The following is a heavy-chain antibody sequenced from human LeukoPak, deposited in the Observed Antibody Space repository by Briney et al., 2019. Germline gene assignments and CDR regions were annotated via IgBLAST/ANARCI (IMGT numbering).Heavy chain of an antibody. CDR1: GFSVRSFG. J-gene: IGHJ4*02. CDR3: ARLGHCFCSHCLDDY. D-gene: IGHD2-15*01. V-gene: IGHV4-59*02. Sequence: AGGSLRLSCAVSGFSVRSFGMSWVRQAPGKGLEYIGYIYYTGSTNYSPSLKSRVTISLDTSKNQFSLRLSSVTAADTAVYYCARLGHCFCSHCLDDYWGQGTLVTVSS. CDR2: IYYTGST.